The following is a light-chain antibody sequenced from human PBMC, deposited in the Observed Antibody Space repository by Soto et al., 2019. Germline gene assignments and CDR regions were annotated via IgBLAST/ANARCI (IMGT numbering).Light chain of an antibody. Sequence: EIVLTQSPGTLSLSPGERATLSCRASQSVSSTYLAWYQQKPGQAPRLLIYGASSRATGAPDRFSGSGSGTDFTLTISRLEAEDFAVYYCQHLETFGGWTKLEI. CDR3: QHLET. J-gene: IGKJ4*01. CDR2: GAS. V-gene: IGKV3-20*01. CDR1: QSVSSTY.